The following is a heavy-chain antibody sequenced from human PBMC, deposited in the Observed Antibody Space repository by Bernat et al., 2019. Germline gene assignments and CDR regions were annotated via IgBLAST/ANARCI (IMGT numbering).Heavy chain of an antibody. CDR1: GGSISSRTYN. V-gene: IGHV4-39*01. CDR3: ARPRGDYYYYYMDV. J-gene: IGHJ6*03. Sequence: QLQLQESGPGLVKPSETLSLTCIVSGGSISSRTYNWGWIRQPPGKGLAGIGNIYYIGSTYYNPSLKSQVTISVDSSKSQFSLNLSSVTAADTAVYYCARPRGDYYYYYMDVWGKGTTVTVSS. D-gene: IGHD1-26*01. CDR2: IYYIGST.